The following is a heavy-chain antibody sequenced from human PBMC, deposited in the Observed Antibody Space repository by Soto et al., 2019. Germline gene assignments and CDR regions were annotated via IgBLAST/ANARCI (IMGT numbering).Heavy chain of an antibody. D-gene: IGHD6-19*01. Sequence: QVQLVQSGAEVKKPGSSVKVSCKASGGTFSSYAISWVRQAPGQGLEWMGGIIPIFATANYAQKIQGRVTITADESTSTAYMELSSLSSEDTAVYYCARHFHSSGYYLGFDYWGQGTLVTVSS. CDR2: IIPIFATA. J-gene: IGHJ4*02. CDR1: GGTFSSYA. CDR3: ARHFHSSGYYLGFDY. V-gene: IGHV1-69*12.